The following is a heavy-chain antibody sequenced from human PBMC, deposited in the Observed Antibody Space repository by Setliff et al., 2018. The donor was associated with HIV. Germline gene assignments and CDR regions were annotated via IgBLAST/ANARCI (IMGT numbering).Heavy chain of an antibody. CDR3: ARDQSGPKERYYYYYYMDV. V-gene: IGHV3-11*05. D-gene: IGHD3-10*01. Sequence: PGGSLRLSCAASGFTFSDYYMSWIRQAPGKGLEWVSSISTSSTYTYYADSVKGRFTISRDNAKNSLYLQMNSLRAEDTAAYYCARDQSGPKERYYYYYYMDVWGKGTTVTVSS. J-gene: IGHJ6*03. CDR1: GFTFSDYY. CDR2: ISTSSTYT.